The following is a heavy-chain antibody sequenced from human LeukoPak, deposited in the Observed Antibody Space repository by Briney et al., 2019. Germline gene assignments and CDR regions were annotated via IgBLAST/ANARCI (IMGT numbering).Heavy chain of an antibody. CDR2: IDTDGGTT. Sequence: GGSLRLSCVASGFTFSSYWMHWVRQAPGKGLAWVSRIDTDGGTTTYADSVKGRFTISRDNAKNTLFLQTNSLRAEDTAVYYCARFADWGAWGQGTLVTVSS. J-gene: IGHJ4*02. CDR1: GFTFSSYW. D-gene: IGHD3-16*01. CDR3: ARFADWGA. V-gene: IGHV3-74*01.